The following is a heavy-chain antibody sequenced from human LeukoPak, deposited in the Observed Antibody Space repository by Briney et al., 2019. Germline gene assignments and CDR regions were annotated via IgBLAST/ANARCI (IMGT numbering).Heavy chain of an antibody. V-gene: IGHV4-4*02. D-gene: IGHD3-3*01. CDR3: ARGRYTIFGVVTLYGMDV. CDR2: IYHSGSP. CDR1: GGSISSNNW. J-gene: IGHJ6*02. Sequence: SGTLSLTCAVSGGSISSNNWWGWVRQPPGKGLEWIGEIYHSGSPNYNPSLKSRVTISVDTSKNQFSLKLSSVTAADTAVYYCARGRYTIFGVVTLYGMDVWGQGTTVTVSS.